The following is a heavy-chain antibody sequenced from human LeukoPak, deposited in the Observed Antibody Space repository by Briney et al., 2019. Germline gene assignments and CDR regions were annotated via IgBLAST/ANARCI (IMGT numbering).Heavy chain of an antibody. CDR3: ARDLGGGDPYYFDY. CDR2: IYHSGST. V-gene: IGHV4-30-2*01. Sequence: PSQTLSLTCAVSGGSISSGGYSWSWLRQPPGKGLEWIGYIYHSGSTYYNPSLKSRVTISVDRSKNQFSLKLSSVTAADTAVYYCARDLGGGDPYYFDYWGQGTLVTVSS. D-gene: IGHD2-21*02. J-gene: IGHJ4*02. CDR1: GGSISSGGYS.